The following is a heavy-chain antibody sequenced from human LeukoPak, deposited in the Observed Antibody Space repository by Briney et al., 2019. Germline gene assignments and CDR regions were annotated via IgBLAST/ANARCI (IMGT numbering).Heavy chain of an antibody. CDR3: SRENWDSSGYALDY. J-gene: IGHJ4*02. D-gene: IGHD3-22*01. CDR1: GFTFGYYT. V-gene: IGHV3-49*03. Sequence: GGSLRLSCTASGFTFGYYTMSWFRQTPGKGLKWVGFIRSKAYGETTEYAASVKGRFTISRDDSKSIAYLQMNSLKTEDTAVYYCSRENWDSSGYALDYWGQRTPVTVSS. CDR2: IRSKAYGETT.